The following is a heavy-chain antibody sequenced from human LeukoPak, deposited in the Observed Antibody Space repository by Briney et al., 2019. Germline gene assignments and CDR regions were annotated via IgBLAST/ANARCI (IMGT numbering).Heavy chain of an antibody. D-gene: IGHD4-17*01. J-gene: IGHJ3*02. CDR1: GFTFSSYA. CDR2: IRYDGSNK. CDR3: ARDMRVYGDYDGDAFDI. Sequence: PGGSLRLSCAASGFTFSSYAMHWVRQAPGKGLEWVTFIRYDGSNKYYADSVKGRFTISRDNSKNTLYLQMNSLRAEDTAVYYCARDMRVYGDYDGDAFDIWGQGTMVTVSS. V-gene: IGHV3-30*02.